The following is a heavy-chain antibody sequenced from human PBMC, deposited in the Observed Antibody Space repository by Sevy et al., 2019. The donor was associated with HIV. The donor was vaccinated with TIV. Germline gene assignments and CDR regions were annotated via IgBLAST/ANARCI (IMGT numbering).Heavy chain of an antibody. CDR3: ARGFYYYDSSGYYWP. Sequence: ASVKVSCKASGYTFTGYYMYWVRQAPGQGLEWMGWINPNSGGTNYAQKFQGRVTMTRDTSISTAYMELSRLRSDDTAAYYCARGFYYYDSSGYYWPWGQGTLVTVSS. V-gene: IGHV1-2*02. CDR2: INPNSGGT. D-gene: IGHD3-22*01. CDR1: GYTFTGYY. J-gene: IGHJ5*02.